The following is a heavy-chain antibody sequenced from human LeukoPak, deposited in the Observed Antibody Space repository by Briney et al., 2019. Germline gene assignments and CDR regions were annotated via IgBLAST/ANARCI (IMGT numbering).Heavy chain of an antibody. CDR3: ARDLWYYYDSSGYYLQDY. Sequence: TSEPLSLTCTVSGGSISSSSYYWGWIRQPPGKGLEWIGSIYYSGSTYYNPSLESRVTISVDTSKNQFSLKLSSVTAADTAVYYCARDLWYYYDSSGYYLQDYWGQGTLVTVSS. CDR2: IYYSGST. V-gene: IGHV4-39*07. J-gene: IGHJ4*02. CDR1: GGSISSSSYY. D-gene: IGHD3-22*01.